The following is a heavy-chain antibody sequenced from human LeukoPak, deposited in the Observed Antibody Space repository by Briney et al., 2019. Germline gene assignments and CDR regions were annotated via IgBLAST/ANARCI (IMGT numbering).Heavy chain of an antibody. V-gene: IGHV3-48*03. J-gene: IGHJ6*04. Sequence: PGGSLRLSCKASGFTFSSYEMNWVRQAPGKGLEWVSYISSSGSTKHYSDSVKGRFTISRDNAKNSLYLQMNSLRAEDTAVYYCAELGITMIGGVWGKGTTVTISS. CDR2: ISSSGSTK. CDR1: GFTFSSYE. D-gene: IGHD3-10*02. CDR3: AELGITMIGGV.